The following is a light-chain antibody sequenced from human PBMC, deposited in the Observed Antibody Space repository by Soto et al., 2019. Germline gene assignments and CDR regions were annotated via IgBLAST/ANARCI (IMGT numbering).Light chain of an antibody. CDR2: KAS. J-gene: IGKJ1*01. Sequence: DIPMTQSPSTLSAFVGDRVTITCRASQSISIWLAWYQQKPGKAPKLLIYKASSLQSGVPSRFSGSGSGTEFTLTISSLQPEDFATYFCQQYNSYSTFGQGTKVEIK. CDR3: QQYNSYST. V-gene: IGKV1-5*03. CDR1: QSISIW.